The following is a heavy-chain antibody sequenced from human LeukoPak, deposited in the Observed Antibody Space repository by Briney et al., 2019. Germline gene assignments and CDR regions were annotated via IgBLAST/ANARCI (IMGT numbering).Heavy chain of an antibody. CDR3: ARQERASRGTGNYYMDV. CDR2: IYYSGST. CDR1: VGSISSTTYY. J-gene: IGHJ6*03. D-gene: IGHD3-22*01. Sequence: SETLSLTCTVSVGSISSTTYYWGWIRQSPGKGLEWIGCIYYSGSTYYNPSLKSRVTISVDTSKYQFSLKLSSVTAADTAVYYCARQERASRGTGNYYMDVWGKGTTVTVSS. V-gene: IGHV4-39*01.